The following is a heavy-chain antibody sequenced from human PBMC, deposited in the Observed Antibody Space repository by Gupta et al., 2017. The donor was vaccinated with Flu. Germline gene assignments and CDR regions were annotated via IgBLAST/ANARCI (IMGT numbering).Heavy chain of an antibody. CDR1: GSTFSNFD. V-gene: IGHV3-13*01. CDR3: AREPPYDTLTGNPFGMDV. Sequence: EVQLVESGGGLVQPGGSLRLSRAASGSTFSNFDMNWVRQVPGKGLEWVSAIDTTGATYYSGSVKGRFTIARENAKNSLYLQMNSLRDGDTAVDYCAREPPYDTLTGNPFGMDVWGQGTTVIVSS. J-gene: IGHJ6*02. CDR2: IDTTGAT. D-gene: IGHD3-9*01.